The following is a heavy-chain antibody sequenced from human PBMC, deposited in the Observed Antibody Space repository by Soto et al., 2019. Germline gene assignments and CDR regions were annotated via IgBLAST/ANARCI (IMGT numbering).Heavy chain of an antibody. CDR3: AKGPRVTMIVVYFDY. V-gene: IGHV3-9*01. Sequence: GGSLRLSCAASGFTFDDYAIHWVRQAPGKGLEWVSGISWNSGSIGYADSVKGRFTISRDNAKNSLYLQMNSLRAEDTALYYCAKGPRVTMIVVYFDYWGQGTLVTVSS. J-gene: IGHJ4*02. D-gene: IGHD3-22*01. CDR1: GFTFDDYA. CDR2: ISWNSGSI.